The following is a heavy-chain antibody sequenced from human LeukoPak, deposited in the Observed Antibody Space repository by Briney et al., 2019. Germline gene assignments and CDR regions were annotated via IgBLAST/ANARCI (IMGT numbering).Heavy chain of an antibody. Sequence: NPSETLSLTCTVSGGSISSGDYYWSWIRQPPGKGLEWIGYIYYSGSTNYNPSLKSRVTISVDTSKNQFSLKLSSVTAADTAVYYCARGAITMIVGYAFDIWGQGTMVTVSS. CDR2: IYYSGST. V-gene: IGHV4-61*08. CDR1: GGSISSGDYY. CDR3: ARGAITMIVGYAFDI. D-gene: IGHD3-22*01. J-gene: IGHJ3*02.